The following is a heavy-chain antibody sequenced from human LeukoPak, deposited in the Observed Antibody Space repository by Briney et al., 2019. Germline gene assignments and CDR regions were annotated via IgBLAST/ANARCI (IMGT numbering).Heavy chain of an antibody. J-gene: IGHJ4*02. CDR3: ARVAVARSGYFDY. CDR2: INHSGST. Sequence: SQTLSLTCAVYGGSFSGYYWSWIRQPPGKGLEWIGEINHSGSTNYNPSLKSRVTISVDTSKNQFSLKLSSVTAADTAVYYCARVAVARSGYFDYWGQGTLVTVSS. CDR1: GGSFSGYY. D-gene: IGHD2-15*01. V-gene: IGHV4-34*01.